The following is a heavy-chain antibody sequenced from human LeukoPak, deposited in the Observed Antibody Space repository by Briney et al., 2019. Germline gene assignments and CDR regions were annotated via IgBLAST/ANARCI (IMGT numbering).Heavy chain of an antibody. CDR2: MSHSGSS. V-gene: IGHV4-4*02. J-gene: IGHJ5*02. Sequence: SETLSLTCAVSGGSITSNRWWSWVRQPPGKGLEWIGEMSHSGSSKYNPSLKSRVTISVDKSKNQFFLKLTSMTAADTAVYYCASSADYGWFDPWGQGTLVTVSS. CDR3: ASSADYGWFDP. D-gene: IGHD4-17*01. CDR1: GGSITSNRW.